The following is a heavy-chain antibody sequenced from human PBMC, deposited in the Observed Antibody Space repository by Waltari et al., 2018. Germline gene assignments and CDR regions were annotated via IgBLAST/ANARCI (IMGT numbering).Heavy chain of an antibody. D-gene: IGHD5-12*01. J-gene: IGHJ4*02. V-gene: IGHV1-69*05. CDR1: GGTFSSYA. CDR2: IIPIFGTA. CDR3: ARDHASRDGYNRLDY. Sequence: QVQLVQSGAEVKKPGSSVKVSCKASGGTFSSYAISWVRQSPGQGLEWIGGIIPIFGTANYAQKFQGRGTITTDESTSTAYMELSSLRSEDTAVYYCARDHASRDGYNRLDYWGQGTLVTVSS.